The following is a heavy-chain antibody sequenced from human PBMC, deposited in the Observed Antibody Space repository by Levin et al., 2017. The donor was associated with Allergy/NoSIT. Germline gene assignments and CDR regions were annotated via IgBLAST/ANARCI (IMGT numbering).Heavy chain of an antibody. V-gene: IGHV2-5*02. CDR1: GFSLSTSGVG. CDR2: IYWDVDK. D-gene: IGHD1-26*01. Sequence: QTLSLTCTFSGFSLSTSGVGVGWIRQPPGKALEWLALIYWDVDKRYSPSLKSSLTITKDPSKNQVVLTMTNMDPVDPSTFYCPPLLLGDDEGARWGQGTLVNVSS. CDR3: PPLLLGDDEGAR. J-gene: IGHJ4*02.